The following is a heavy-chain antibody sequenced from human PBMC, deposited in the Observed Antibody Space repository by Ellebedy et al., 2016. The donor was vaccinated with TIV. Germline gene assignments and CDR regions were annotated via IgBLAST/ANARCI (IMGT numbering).Heavy chain of an antibody. D-gene: IGHD6-13*01. V-gene: IGHV1-69*01. J-gene: IGHJ2*01. CDR1: TFTFSNYW. CDR3: ARVSFTSGYSSSWYYWYFDL. CDR2: IIPIFGTA. Sequence: KISXAASTFTFSNYWMSWVRQAPGQGLEWMGGIIPIFGTANYAQKFQGRVTITADESTSTAYMELSSLRSEDTAVYYCARVSFTSGYSSSWYYWYFDLWGRGTLVTVSS.